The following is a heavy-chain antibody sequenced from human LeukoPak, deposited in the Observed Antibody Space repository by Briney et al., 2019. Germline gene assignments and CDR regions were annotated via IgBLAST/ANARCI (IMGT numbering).Heavy chain of an antibody. CDR3: ATTHSSWHSSFDY. V-gene: IGHV4-61*02. Sequence: SETLSLTCIVSGGSISSGSYYWSWIRQPAGTGLEWIGRIYTSGSTNYNPSLKSRVTISVDTSKNQFSLKLSSVTAADTAVYFCATTHSSWHSSFDYWGQGTLVTVSS. CDR2: IYTSGST. J-gene: IGHJ4*02. CDR1: GGSISSGSYY. D-gene: IGHD6-13*01.